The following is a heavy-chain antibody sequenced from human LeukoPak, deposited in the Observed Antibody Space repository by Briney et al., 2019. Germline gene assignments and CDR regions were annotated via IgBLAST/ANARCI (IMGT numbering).Heavy chain of an antibody. V-gene: IGHV3-9*01. J-gene: IGHJ4*02. Sequence: GGSLRLSCAASGFTFDDYAMHWVRQAPGKGLEWVSGISWNSASIGYADSVKGRFTISRDNVENSLYLQMNRLRAEDTALYYCAKDIQIGSGWGRTLDHWGQGTLVTVSS. CDR3: AKDIQIGSGWGRTLDH. D-gene: IGHD6-19*01. CDR1: GFTFDDYA. CDR2: ISWNSASI.